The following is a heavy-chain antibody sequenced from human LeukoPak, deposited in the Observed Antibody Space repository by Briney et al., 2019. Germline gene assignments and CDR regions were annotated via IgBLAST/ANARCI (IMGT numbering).Heavy chain of an antibody. D-gene: IGHD5-24*01. Sequence: SETLSLTCTVSGDSLNDYYWSWLRQPSGKAVEWLGFMHCSGSANSNPSLTSRVTISIDTSKNHFSLNLRSLTAADTAVYFCASGAADGYNFVFDYWGQGTLAAVSS. CDR2: MHCSGSA. J-gene: IGHJ4*02. V-gene: IGHV4-59*12. CDR3: ASGAADGYNFVFDY. CDR1: GDSLNDYY.